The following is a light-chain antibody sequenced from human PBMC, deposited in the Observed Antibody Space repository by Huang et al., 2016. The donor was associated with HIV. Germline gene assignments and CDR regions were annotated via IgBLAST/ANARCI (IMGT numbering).Light chain of an antibody. CDR3: QQRDRWPPIT. J-gene: IGKJ5*01. CDR1: QSVSRY. Sequence: EIVLTQSPATLSLSPGERATLSCRASQSVSRYLAWYQQKPGQAPRLLIYDASNRATGIPARFSGSGSGTDFTLTISSLEPEDFADYYCQQRDRWPPITFGQGTRLEIK. CDR2: DAS. V-gene: IGKV3-11*01.